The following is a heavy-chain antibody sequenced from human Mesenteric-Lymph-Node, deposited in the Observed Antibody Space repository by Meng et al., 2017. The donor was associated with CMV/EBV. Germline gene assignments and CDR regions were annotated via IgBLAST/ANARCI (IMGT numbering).Heavy chain of an antibody. CDR3: ARTPPWPYDILTGYYYTMDV. D-gene: IGHD3-9*01. CDR2: INPSGGST. CDR1: GYTFTSYY. J-gene: IGHJ6*02. Sequence: ASVKVSCKASGYTFTSYYMHWVRQAPGQGLEWMGIINPSGGSTSYAQKFQGRVTMTRDTSTSTVYMELSSLRSEDTAVYYCARTPPWPYDILTGYYYTMDVWGQGTTVTVSS. V-gene: IGHV1-46*01.